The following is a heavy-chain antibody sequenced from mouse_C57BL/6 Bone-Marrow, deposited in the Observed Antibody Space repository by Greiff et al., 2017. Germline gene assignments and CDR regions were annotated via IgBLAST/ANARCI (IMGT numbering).Heavy chain of an antibody. CDR2: INPSSGYT. D-gene: IGHD4-1*01. CDR1: GYTFTSYW. Sequence: VKLQESGAELAKPGASVKLSCKASGYTFTSYWMHWVKQRPGQGLEWIGYINPSSGYTKYNQKFKDKDTLTADKSSSTAYMQLSSLTYEDSAVYYCARSNLAYWGQGTLVTVSA. J-gene: IGHJ3*01. V-gene: IGHV1-7*01. CDR3: ARSNLAY.